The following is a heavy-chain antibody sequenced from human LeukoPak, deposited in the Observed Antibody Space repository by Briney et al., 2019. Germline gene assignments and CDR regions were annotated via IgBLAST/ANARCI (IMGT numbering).Heavy chain of an antibody. CDR2: ISSSGDII. V-gene: IGHV3-48*03. CDR3: AELGITMIGGV. J-gene: IGHJ6*04. Sequence: PGGSLRLSCAASGFTFNHYEMNWVRQAPGKGLEWISYISSSGDIIFYADSVKGRFTISRDNAKNSLYLQMNSLRAEDTAVYYCAELGITMIGGVWGKGTTVTISS. D-gene: IGHD3-10*02. CDR1: GFTFNHYE.